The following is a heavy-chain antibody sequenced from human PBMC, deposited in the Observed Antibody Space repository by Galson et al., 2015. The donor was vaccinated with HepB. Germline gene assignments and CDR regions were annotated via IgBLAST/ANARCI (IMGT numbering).Heavy chain of an antibody. J-gene: IGHJ3*02. V-gene: IGHV5-51*01. D-gene: IGHD1-14*01. CDR1: GYNFSTYW. CDR3: ARQSPRNAFDI. CDR2: IYPSDSDT. Sequence: VKKPGESLTISCKASGYNFSTYWVGWVRQMPGKGLEWMGIIYPSDSDTRYSPSFQGQVTISADKSISTAYLQWSSLKAPDTAMYYCARQSPRNAFDIWGQGTMVTVSS.